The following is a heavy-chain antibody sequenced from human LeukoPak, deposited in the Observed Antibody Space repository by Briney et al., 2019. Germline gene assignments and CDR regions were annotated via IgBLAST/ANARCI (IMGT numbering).Heavy chain of an antibody. Sequence: PGRSLRLSCAASGFTFSSYGMHWVRQAPGKGLEWVAVIWYDGSNKYYADSVKGRFTISRDNSKNTLYLQMNSLRAEDTAVYYCARAVQLWLCHFDYWGQGTLVTVSS. CDR1: GFTFSSYG. V-gene: IGHV3-33*01. J-gene: IGHJ4*02. CDR2: IWYDGSNK. D-gene: IGHD3-10*01. CDR3: ARAVQLWLCHFDY.